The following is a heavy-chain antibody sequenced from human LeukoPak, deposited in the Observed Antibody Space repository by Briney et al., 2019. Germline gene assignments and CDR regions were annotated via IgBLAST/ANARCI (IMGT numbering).Heavy chain of an antibody. D-gene: IGHD3-16*01. J-gene: IGHJ4*02. V-gene: IGHV3-23*01. Sequence: PGGSLRLSCAASGFTFSSYAMSWVRQAPGKGLEWVPAISGSGGSTYYADSVKGRFTISRDNSKNTLYLQMNSLRAEDTAVYYCAKCLFQVGYFDYWGQGTLVTVSS. CDR2: ISGSGGST. CDR3: AKCLFQVGYFDY. CDR1: GFTFSSYA.